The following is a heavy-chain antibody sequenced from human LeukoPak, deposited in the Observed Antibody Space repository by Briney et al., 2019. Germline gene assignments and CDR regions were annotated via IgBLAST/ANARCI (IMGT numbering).Heavy chain of an antibody. CDR1: GFAFGDYN. D-gene: IGHD1-14*01. CDR3: GRGQQYPYRPEFDY. CDR2: IRSKIHDGTT. Sequence: SLRLSCITSGFAFGDYNMKWVRQAPGKGLEWVGYIRSKIHDGTTGYAASVEGRFTISRDDSKSIVYLQMTSLKSDDTAVYYCGRGQQYPYRPEFDYWGQGTLITVSS. J-gene: IGHJ4*02. V-gene: IGHV3-49*04.